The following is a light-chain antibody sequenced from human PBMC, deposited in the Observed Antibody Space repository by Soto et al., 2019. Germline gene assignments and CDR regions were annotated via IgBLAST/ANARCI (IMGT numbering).Light chain of an antibody. J-gene: IGKJ5*01. Sequence: EIVLTQSPGTLSLSPEERATLSCRASQSIGSSYLAWYQQKPGQAPTLLIYGASTRATGIPDRFSGSGSGTDFTLTINRVAPEDFAVYYCQQYVSLPITFGQGTRLEIK. V-gene: IGKV3-20*01. CDR1: QSIGSSY. CDR3: QQYVSLPIT. CDR2: GAS.